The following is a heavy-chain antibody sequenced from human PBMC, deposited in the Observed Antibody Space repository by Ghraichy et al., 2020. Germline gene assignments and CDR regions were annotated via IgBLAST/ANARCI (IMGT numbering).Heavy chain of an antibody. D-gene: IGHD5-24*01. V-gene: IGHV3-48*02. CDR1: GFTFSSYS. Sequence: LSLTCAASGFTFSSYSMNWVRQAPGKGLEWVSYISSSSSTIYYADSVKGRFTISRDNAKNSLYLQMNSLRDEDTAVYYCARDGYNWIRRGIFFYWGQGTLVTVSS. J-gene: IGHJ4*02. CDR3: ARDGYNWIRRGIFFY. CDR2: ISSSSSTI.